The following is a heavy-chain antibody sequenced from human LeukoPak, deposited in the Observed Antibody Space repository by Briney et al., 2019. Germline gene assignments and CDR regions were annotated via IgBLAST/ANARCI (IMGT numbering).Heavy chain of an antibody. CDR2: MNPNSGNT. CDR3: ARVLSGYSYGYDAFDI. D-gene: IGHD5-18*01. V-gene: IGHV1-8*02. J-gene: IGHJ3*02. CDR1: GYTFTSYG. Sequence: ASVKVSCKASGYTFTSYGINWVRQATGQGLEWMGWMNPNSGNTGYAQKFQGRVTMTRNTSISTAYMELSSLRSEDTAVYYCARVLSGYSYGYDAFDIWGQGTMVTVSS.